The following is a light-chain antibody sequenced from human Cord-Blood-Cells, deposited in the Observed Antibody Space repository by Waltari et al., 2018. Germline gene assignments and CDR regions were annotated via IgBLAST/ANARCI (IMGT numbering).Light chain of an antibody. J-gene: IGLJ2*01. CDR2: DVS. CDR1: SRDSGGYNH. V-gene: IGLV2-11*01. CDR3: CSYAGSFQ. Sequence: QSALTQPRPVSWSPGQSVTISCTGTSRDSGGYNHVSWYQQHPCKAPKLMIDDVSKRPSGVPDRFSGSKSGNTASLTISGLQAEDEADYYCCSYAGSFQFGGGTKLTVL.